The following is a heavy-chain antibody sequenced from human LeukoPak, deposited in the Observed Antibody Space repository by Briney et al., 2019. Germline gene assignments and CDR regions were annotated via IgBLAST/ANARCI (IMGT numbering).Heavy chain of an antibody. Sequence: SETLSLTCAVYGGSFSGYYWSWIRQPPGKGLEWIGEINHSGSTNYNPSLKSRVTISVDTSKNQFSLKLSSVTAADTAVYYCARTRYSSGSYWGQGTLVTVSS. V-gene: IGHV4-34*01. J-gene: IGHJ4*02. CDR3: ARTRYSSGSY. CDR2: INHSGST. CDR1: GGSFSGYY. D-gene: IGHD6-19*01.